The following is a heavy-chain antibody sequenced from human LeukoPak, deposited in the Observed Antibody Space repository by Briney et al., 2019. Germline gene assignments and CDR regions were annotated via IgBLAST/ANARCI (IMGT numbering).Heavy chain of an antibody. CDR1: GGTFSSYA. Sequence: VASVKVSCKASGGTFSSYAISWVRQAPGQGLEWMGGIIPIFGTANYAQKFQGRVTITADESTSTAYMELSSLRSEDTAVYYCARAHTPIRIPGLNFDYWGQGTLVTVSS. CDR2: IIPIFGTA. V-gene: IGHV1-69*13. J-gene: IGHJ4*02. CDR3: ARAHTPIRIPGLNFDY. D-gene: IGHD5-24*01.